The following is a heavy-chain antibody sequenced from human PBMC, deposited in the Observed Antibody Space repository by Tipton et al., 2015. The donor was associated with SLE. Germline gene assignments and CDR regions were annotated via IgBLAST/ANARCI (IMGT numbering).Heavy chain of an antibody. V-gene: IGHV4-34*01. J-gene: IGHJ2*01. CDR3: ARGPLLDL. CDR2: INHSGST. D-gene: IGHD5/OR15-5a*01. Sequence: LRLSCAVYGGSFSGYYWSWIRQPPGKGLEWIGEINHSGSTNYNPSLKSRVTISVDKSKNQFSLKLSSVTAADTAVYYCARGPLLDLWGRGTLVTVSS. CDR1: GGSFSGYY.